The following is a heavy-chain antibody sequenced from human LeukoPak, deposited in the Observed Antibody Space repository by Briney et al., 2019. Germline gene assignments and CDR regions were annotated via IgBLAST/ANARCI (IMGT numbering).Heavy chain of an antibody. J-gene: IGHJ4*02. Sequence: PGGTLSLTCAVSGFTFSSCSMYWVRRAPPKGLVWGSSISSSSSYIYYEDSVKGRFTISRDNAKNSLYLQMNSLRAEDTAVYYCAIPMPGDYVGGYFDYWGQGTLVTVSS. CDR3: AIPMPGDYVGGYFDY. D-gene: IGHD3-10*01. CDR1: GFTFSSCS. CDR2: ISSSSSYI. V-gene: IGHV3-21*01.